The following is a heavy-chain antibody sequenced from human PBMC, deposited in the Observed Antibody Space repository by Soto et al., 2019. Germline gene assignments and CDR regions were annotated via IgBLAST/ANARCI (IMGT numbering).Heavy chain of an antibody. D-gene: IGHD6-13*01. V-gene: IGHV3-23*01. CDR2: ISGSGGST. J-gene: IGHJ5*02. CDR3: APSMVGEPLFWQEQKLFP. Sequence: EVQLLESGGGLVQPGGSLRLSCAASGFTFSSYAMSWVRQAPGKGLEWVSAISGSGGSTYYADSVKGRFTISRDNSKNTLYLQMESLRDEATAVYYGAPSMVGEPLFWQEQKLFPGGEGTLV. CDR1: GFTFSSYA.